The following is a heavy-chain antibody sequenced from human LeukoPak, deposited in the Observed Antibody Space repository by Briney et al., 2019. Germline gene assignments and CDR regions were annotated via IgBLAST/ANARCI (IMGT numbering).Heavy chain of an antibody. CDR2: IRYDGSNK. V-gene: IGHV3-30*02. J-gene: IGHJ5*02. Sequence: PGGSLRLSCAASGFTFSSYGMHWVRQAPGKGLEWVAFIRYDGSNKYYADSVKGRFTISRDNSKNTLYLQMNSLRAEDTAVYYCAKEWGYYDFWSGSYFDPWGQGTLVTVSS. CDR1: GFTFSSYG. CDR3: AKEWGYYDFWSGSYFDP. D-gene: IGHD3-3*01.